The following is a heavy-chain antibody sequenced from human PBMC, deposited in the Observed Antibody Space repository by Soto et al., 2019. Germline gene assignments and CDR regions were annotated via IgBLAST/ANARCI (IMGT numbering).Heavy chain of an antibody. V-gene: IGHV4-31*03. J-gene: IGHJ4*02. CDR1: GGSISSGGYY. Sequence: PSETLSLTCTVSGGSISSGGYYWSWIRQHPGKGLEWIGYIHYSGSTYYNPSLKSRVTISVDTSKNQFSLKLSSVTAADTAVYYCARDSLSGEYAYFDYWGKGTLVTVSS. CDR3: ARDSLSGEYAYFDY. D-gene: IGHD4-17*01. CDR2: IHYSGST.